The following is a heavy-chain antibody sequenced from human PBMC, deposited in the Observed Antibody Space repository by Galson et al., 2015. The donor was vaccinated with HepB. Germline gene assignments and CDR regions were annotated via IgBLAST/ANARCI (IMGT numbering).Heavy chain of an antibody. Sequence: SLRLSCAASGFIFDDYGMHWVRQAPGKGLEWVSGISWNSGSIDYADSVKGRFTISRDNAKNSLYLQMNSLRAEDTALYYCAKDYTAMIRGSDVWGQGTTVTVSS. V-gene: IGHV3-9*01. CDR2: ISWNSGSI. J-gene: IGHJ6*02. CDR1: GFIFDDYG. CDR3: AKDYTAMIRGSDV. D-gene: IGHD5-18*01.